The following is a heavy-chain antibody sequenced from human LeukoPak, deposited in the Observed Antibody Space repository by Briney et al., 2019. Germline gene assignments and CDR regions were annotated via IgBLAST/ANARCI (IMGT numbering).Heavy chain of an antibody. Sequence: GGSLRLSCAASGFTFSSYWMSWVRQAPGKGLEWVANIKQDGSEKYYVDSVKGRFTIPRDNAKNSLYLQMNSLKAEDTAVYYCAREPSSGWTDYWGQGTLVTVSS. J-gene: IGHJ4*02. CDR3: AREPSSGWTDY. CDR2: IKQDGSEK. CDR1: GFTFSSYW. V-gene: IGHV3-7*01. D-gene: IGHD6-19*01.